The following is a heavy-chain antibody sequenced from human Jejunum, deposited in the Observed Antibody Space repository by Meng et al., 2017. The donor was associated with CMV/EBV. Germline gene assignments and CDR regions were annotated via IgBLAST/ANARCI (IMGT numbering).Heavy chain of an antibody. V-gene: IGHV3-7*01. J-gene: IGHJ4*02. CDR1: FSSYW. D-gene: IGHD6-13*01. Sequence: FSSYWMGWVRQAPGKGLEWVANIKQDGSEIYYVDSVKSRFTISRDNAKNSLYLQMNSLRAEDTAVYYCARSGILTYSSSWYVISYWGQGTLVTVSS. CDR2: IKQDGSEI. CDR3: ARSGILTYSSSWYVISY.